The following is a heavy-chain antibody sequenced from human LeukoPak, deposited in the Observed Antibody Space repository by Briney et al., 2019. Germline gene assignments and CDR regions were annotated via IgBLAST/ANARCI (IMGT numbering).Heavy chain of an antibody. Sequence: PGGSLRLSCAASGFTFSSYAMHWVRQAPGKGLEWVAVISYDGSNKYYADSVKGRFTISRDNSKNTLYLQMNSLRAEDTAVYYCANKGPITMVRGVKINWFDPWGQGTLVTVSS. J-gene: IGHJ5*02. CDR2: ISYDGSNK. D-gene: IGHD3-10*01. CDR3: ANKGPITMVRGVKINWFDP. CDR1: GFTFSSYA. V-gene: IGHV3-30-3*01.